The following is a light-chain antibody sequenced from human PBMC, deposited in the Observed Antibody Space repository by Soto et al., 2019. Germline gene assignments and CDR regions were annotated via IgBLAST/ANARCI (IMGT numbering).Light chain of an antibody. V-gene: IGKV2-28*01. CDR2: LGS. CDR3: MRSLQTPRT. J-gene: IGKJ1*01. CDR1: PSLLHRNGYIY. Sequence: DIRMTQTPRSLPVIPGESASISCTSSPSLLHRNGYIYLDWYVQKTGQSPQLLIYLGSNRASGVPDRFSGSGSGTYFTLRIIRVEADDVGVFYCMRSLQTPRTFGQGTKLEIK.